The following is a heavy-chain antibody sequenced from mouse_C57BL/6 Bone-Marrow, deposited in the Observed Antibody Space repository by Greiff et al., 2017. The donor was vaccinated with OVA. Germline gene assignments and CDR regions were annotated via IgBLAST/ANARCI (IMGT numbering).Heavy chain of an antibody. J-gene: IGHJ4*01. Sequence: VQLQQSGPELVKPGASVKISCKASGYSFTGYYMNWVKQSPEKSLEWIGEINPSTGGTTYNQKFKAKATLTVDKSSSTAYMQLKSLTSEDSAVYYCAREGSSGYRGDYYAMDYWGQGTSVTVSS. CDR2: INPSTGGT. D-gene: IGHD3-2*02. CDR3: AREGSSGYRGDYYAMDY. V-gene: IGHV1-42*01. CDR1: GYSFTGYY.